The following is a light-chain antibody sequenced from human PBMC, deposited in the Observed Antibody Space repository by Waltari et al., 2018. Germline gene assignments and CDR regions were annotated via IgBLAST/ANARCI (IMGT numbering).Light chain of an antibody. CDR1: QSVSSE. V-gene: IGKV3-15*01. J-gene: IGKJ4*01. CDR3: QQYNKWPLT. Sequence: EPVMTQSPGTLSVSPRDRVSLSCMASQSVSSELAWYQQKPGQTPRLLIYGASTRVTGIPARFSGSGSGTEFTLTISSLQSEDFGVYYCQQYNKWPLTFGGGTKVEIK. CDR2: GAS.